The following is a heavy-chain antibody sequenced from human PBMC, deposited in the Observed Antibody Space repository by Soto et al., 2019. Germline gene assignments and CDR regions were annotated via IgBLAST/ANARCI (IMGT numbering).Heavy chain of an antibody. J-gene: IGHJ4*01. V-gene: IGHV2-5*02. CDR2: IYWDDDK. CDR3: AHRLTLNSDWNYGRFDY. Sequence: QITLKESGPTLVKPTQTLTLTCTFSGFSLTTYGVGVGWVRQPPGKALEWLALIYWDDDKRYSPSLKTRLTTTKXXSXNXXVLTMTNMDPVDTATYYCAHRLTLNSDWNYGRFDYWGQGTLVTVSS. D-gene: IGHD1-7*01. CDR1: GFSLTTYGVG.